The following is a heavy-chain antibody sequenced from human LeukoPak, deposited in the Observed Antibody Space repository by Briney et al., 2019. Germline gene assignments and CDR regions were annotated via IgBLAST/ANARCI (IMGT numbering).Heavy chain of an antibody. Sequence: GASMKVSCNTSGYTFTDYYIHWVRQAPGQGLEWMGWINPKSGVTNYAQNFQDRVTLTSDTSISTANMDLSGLTSGDTAVYYCARALGNYYDSTVYQAYWGQGHLVTVSS. D-gene: IGHD3-22*01. CDR2: INPKSGVT. CDR1: GYTFTDYY. CDR3: ARALGNYYDSTVYQAY. J-gene: IGHJ4*02. V-gene: IGHV1-2*02.